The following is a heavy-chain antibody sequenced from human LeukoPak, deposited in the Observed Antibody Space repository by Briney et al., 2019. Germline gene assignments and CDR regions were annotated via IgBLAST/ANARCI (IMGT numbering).Heavy chain of an antibody. Sequence: PSETLSHTRSVSCGYLNSYYCRWIGQPPRKGLEWIGYNYYSGGETNHNPPLTSRLTISVDTSKKQLSLMLTSVTAADTAVYYCARQPGGTAAFDIWARGTMVTVSS. CDR2: NYYSGGET. J-gene: IGHJ3*02. CDR3: ARQPGGTAAFDI. CDR1: CGYLNSYY. D-gene: IGHD1-14*01. V-gene: IGHV4-59*08.